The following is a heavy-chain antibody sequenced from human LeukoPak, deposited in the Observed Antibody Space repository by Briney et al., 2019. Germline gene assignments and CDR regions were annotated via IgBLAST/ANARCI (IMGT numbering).Heavy chain of an antibody. J-gene: IGHJ4*02. CDR3: ARDKGCCNGDTCCPRSCFDY. CDR1: GFTSSSYK. D-gene: IGHD2-15*01. V-gene: IGHV3-48*03. CDR2: INSIGSTI. Sequence: PRGSLRLSCAASGFTSSSYKMYWVRHGPGKGRGWVSYINSIGSTINNTDSVKGRFTISRDNAQNTLYMQMNRLRADDTDVYYCARDKGCCNGDTCCPRSCFDYWGQGTLVTVSS.